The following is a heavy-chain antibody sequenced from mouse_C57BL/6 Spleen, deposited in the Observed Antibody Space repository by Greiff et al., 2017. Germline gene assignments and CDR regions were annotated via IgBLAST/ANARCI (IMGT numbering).Heavy chain of an antibody. V-gene: IGHV1-42*01. CDR3: AREDSSGSYAMDY. J-gene: IGHJ4*01. CDR1: GYSFTGYY. Sequence: EVQLQQSGPELVKPGASVKISCKASGYSFTGYYMNWVKQSPEKSLEWIGEINPSTGGTTYNQKFKSKATLTVDKSSSTAYMQLKSLTSEDSAVYYCAREDSSGSYAMDYWGQGTSVTVSS. CDR2: INPSTGGT. D-gene: IGHD3-2*02.